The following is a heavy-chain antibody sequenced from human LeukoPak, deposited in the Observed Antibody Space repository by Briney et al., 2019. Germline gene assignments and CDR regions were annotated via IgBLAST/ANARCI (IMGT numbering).Heavy chain of an antibody. CDR2: ITGSGDST. Sequence: GGSLRLSCAASGFTFSSFAMTWVRQAPGKGLEWVSTITGSGDSTYYADSVKGRFTISRDNSRNTLYLQMNSLRAEGTAVYYCAKDIERWLQSLFDYWGQGILVSVSS. J-gene: IGHJ4*02. CDR1: GFTFSSFA. D-gene: IGHD5-24*01. V-gene: IGHV3-23*01. CDR3: AKDIERWLQSLFDY.